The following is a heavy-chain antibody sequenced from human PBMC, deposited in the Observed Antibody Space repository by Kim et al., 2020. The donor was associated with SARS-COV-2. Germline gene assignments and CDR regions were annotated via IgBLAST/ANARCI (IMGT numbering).Heavy chain of an antibody. CDR1: GFSLSTSGVG. V-gene: IGHV2-5*02. Sequence: SGPTLVKPTQTLTLTCTFSGFSLSTSGVGVGWIRQPPGKALEWLALIYWDDDKRYSPSLKSRLTITKDTSKNQVVLTMTNMDPVDTATYYCAHRPHPGRDVWFDPWGQGTLVTVSS. D-gene: IGHD3-10*01. J-gene: IGHJ5*02. CDR2: IYWDDDK. CDR3: AHRPHPGRDVWFDP.